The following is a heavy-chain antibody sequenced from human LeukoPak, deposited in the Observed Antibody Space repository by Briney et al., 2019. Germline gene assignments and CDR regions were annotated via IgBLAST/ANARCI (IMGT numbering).Heavy chain of an antibody. V-gene: IGHV4-59*01. J-gene: IGHJ3*02. D-gene: IGHD2-15*01. Sequence: SETLSLTCTISGASIDSYYWSWIRQPPGKGLEWIGYIYYSGTTNYNPSLKRRVTISVDTSKNQFSLKLSSVTAADTAVYYCARDHLGYCSGGSCWPDAFDIWGQGTMVTVSS. CDR1: GASIDSYY. CDR3: ARDHLGYCSGGSCWPDAFDI. CDR2: IYYSGTT.